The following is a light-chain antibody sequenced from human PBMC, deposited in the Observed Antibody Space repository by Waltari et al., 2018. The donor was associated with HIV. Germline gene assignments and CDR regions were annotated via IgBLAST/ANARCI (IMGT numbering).Light chain of an antibody. CDR2: SNN. J-gene: IGLJ2*01. V-gene: IGLV1-44*01. CDR1: SSNIGSNT. Sequence: QSVLTQPPSASGTPGQRVTISCSGSSSNIGSNTVNWYQQLPGTAPKLLIYSNNQRPCGVPDRFSGSKSGTSASLAISGLQSEDEADYYCAAWDDSLNGVVFGGGTKLTVL. CDR3: AAWDDSLNGVV.